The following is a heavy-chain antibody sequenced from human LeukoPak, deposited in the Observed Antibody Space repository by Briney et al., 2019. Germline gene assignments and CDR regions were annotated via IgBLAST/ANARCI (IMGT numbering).Heavy chain of an antibody. CDR1: GGSISSYY. D-gene: IGHD2-2*01. CDR2: IYYSGST. Sequence: PSETLSLTCTVSGGSISSYYWSRIRQPPGKGLEWIGYIYYSGSTNYNPSLKSRVTISVDTSKNQFSLKLSSVTAADTAVYYCARGLPAATYYYYYGMDVWGQGTTVTVSS. J-gene: IGHJ6*02. V-gene: IGHV4-59*01. CDR3: ARGLPAATYYYYYGMDV.